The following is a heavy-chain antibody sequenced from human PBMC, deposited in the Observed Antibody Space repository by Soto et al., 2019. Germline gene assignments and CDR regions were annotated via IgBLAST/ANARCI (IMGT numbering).Heavy chain of an antibody. CDR3: ARDPGGHYCTSTSCLYFFDL. D-gene: IGHD2-2*01. CDR1: GFTFSNHA. J-gene: IGHJ4*02. CDR2: ISDSGST. V-gene: IGHV3-23*01. Sequence: EVQLLESGGALVQPGGSLRLSCAASGFTFSNHAMNWVRQAPGKGLEWVSTISDSGSTYYGDSVKGRFTISRDTSKNTPYVQMNRLRAEDTAVYYCARDPGGHYCTSTSCLYFFDLWGQGTLVIVSS.